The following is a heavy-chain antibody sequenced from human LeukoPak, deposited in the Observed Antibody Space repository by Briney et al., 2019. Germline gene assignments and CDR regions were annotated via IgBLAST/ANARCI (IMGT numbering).Heavy chain of an antibody. V-gene: IGHV1-69*05. Sequence: GASVKVSCKASGGTFSSYAISWVRQAPGQGLEWMGGIIPIFGTANYAQKFQGRVTITTDESTSTAYMELSSLRSEDTAVYYCARADIVVVPAAIRHYYYYYMDVWGKGTTVTVSS. CDR1: GGTFSSYA. D-gene: IGHD2-2*02. CDR3: ARADIVVVPAAIRHYYYYYMDV. J-gene: IGHJ6*03. CDR2: IIPIFGTA.